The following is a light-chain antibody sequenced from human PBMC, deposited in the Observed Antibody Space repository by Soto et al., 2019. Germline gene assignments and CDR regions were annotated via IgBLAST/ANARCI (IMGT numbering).Light chain of an antibody. Sequence: QAVVTQPPSMSGAPGQRVTISCTGSSSTFGAGYDVHWYQQLPGTAPKLLIYCNSNRPSGVPDRISGSQSGTSAPLAITGLQAEDGADYYCQSYDSSLSGSYVFGTGTTLTVL. CDR3: QSYDSSLSGSYV. J-gene: IGLJ1*01. V-gene: IGLV1-40*02. CDR1: SSTFGAGYD. CDR2: CNS.